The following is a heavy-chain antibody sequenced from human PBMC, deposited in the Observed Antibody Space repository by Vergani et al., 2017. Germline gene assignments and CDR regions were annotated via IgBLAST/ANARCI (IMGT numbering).Heavy chain of an antibody. J-gene: IGHJ6*04. CDR3: TTPQTVTTGGMEV. CDR2: VDPEDGET. CDR1: GYTFTDHY. V-gene: IGHV1-69-2*01. Sequence: EVQLVQSGAEVKKPGATMKISCKVSGYTFTDHYMHWVKQAPGKGLEWMGLVDPEDGETIYAEKFKGRVTIAADTSTDTAHLELSSLRSEDTAVYYCTTPQTVTTGGMEVWGEGTTVGDSS. D-gene: IGHD4-17*01.